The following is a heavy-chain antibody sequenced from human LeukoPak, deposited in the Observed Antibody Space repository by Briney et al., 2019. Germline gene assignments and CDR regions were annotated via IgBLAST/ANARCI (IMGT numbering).Heavy chain of an antibody. J-gene: IGHJ4*02. CDR1: GFTFSSHS. Sequence: GGSLRLSCAASGFTFSSHSMNWVRQAPGKGLEWVSYISSSSSTIYYADSVKGQFTISRDNAKNSLYLQMNSLRPEDTALYYCAKEGARLGTAVSGPFDYWGQGTLVTVSS. D-gene: IGHD6-13*01. CDR3: AKEGARLGTAVSGPFDY. CDR2: ISSSSSTI. V-gene: IGHV3-48*04.